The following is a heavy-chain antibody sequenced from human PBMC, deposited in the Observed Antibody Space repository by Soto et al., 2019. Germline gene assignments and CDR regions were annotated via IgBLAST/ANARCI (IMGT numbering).Heavy chain of an antibody. CDR2: ISGSGGST. V-gene: IGHV3-23*01. CDR3: AKDPTRLQPNWFDP. J-gene: IGHJ5*02. D-gene: IGHD2-2*01. Sequence: PGGPIRLSYAASEVTCISHASSWVRQAPGKGLEWVSAISGSGGSTYYADSVKGRFTISRDNSKNTLYLQMNSLRAEDTAVYYCAKDPTRLQPNWFDPWGQGTLVTAS. CDR1: EVTCISHA.